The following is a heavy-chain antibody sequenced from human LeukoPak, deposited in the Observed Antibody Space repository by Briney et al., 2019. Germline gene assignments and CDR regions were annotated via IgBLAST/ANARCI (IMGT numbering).Heavy chain of an antibody. CDR3: ARDYGAWSY. J-gene: IGHJ4*02. D-gene: IGHD4-17*01. Sequence: PWGSLRLSCAASGFIFSTYSMNWVRQAPGKGLEWVSYISRRSSTIYYADSVKGRFTISRDNAKNSLYLQMNSLRAEDTAVYYCARDYGAWSYWGQGTLVTVSS. V-gene: IGHV3-48*01. CDR2: ISRRSSTI. CDR1: GFIFSTYS.